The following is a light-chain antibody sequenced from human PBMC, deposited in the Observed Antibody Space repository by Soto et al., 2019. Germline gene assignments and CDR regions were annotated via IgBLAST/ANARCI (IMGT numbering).Light chain of an antibody. V-gene: IGLV2-14*01. CDR3: SSYTSSNTLVV. CDR2: DVS. CDR1: SSDVGGYNY. J-gene: IGLJ2*01. Sequence: QPVLTQPASVSGSPGQSITISCTGTSSDVGGYNYVSWYQQHPGKAPKLMIYDVSNRPSGVSNRFSGSKSGNTASLTISGLQAEDEAGYYCSSYTSSNTLVVFGGGTQLTVL.